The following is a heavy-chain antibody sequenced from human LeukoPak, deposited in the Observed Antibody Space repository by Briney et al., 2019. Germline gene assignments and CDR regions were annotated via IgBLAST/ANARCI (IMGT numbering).Heavy chain of an antibody. CDR2: ISSSGSTI. CDR1: GFTFSSYE. D-gene: IGHD3-22*01. J-gene: IGHJ3*02. Sequence: PGGSLRLSCAASGFTFSSYEMNWVRQAPGKGLEWVSYISSSGSTIYYADSVKGRFTISRDNSKNTLYLQMNSLRAEDTAVYYCAKDLSSGDAFDIWGQGTMVTVSS. V-gene: IGHV3-48*03. CDR3: AKDLSSGDAFDI.